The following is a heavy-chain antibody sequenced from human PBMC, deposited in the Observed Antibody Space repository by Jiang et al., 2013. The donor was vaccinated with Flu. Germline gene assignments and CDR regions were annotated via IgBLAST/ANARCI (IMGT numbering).Heavy chain of an antibody. Sequence: FTFSSYGMHWVRQAPGKGLEWVAVIWYDGSNKYYADSVKGRFTISRDNSKNTLYLQMNSLRAEDTAVYYCARDWVRSFDYWGQGTLVTVSS. CDR1: FTFSSYG. CDR3: ARDWVRSFDY. V-gene: IGHV3-33*01. J-gene: IGHJ4*02. CDR2: IWYDGSNK. D-gene: IGHD3-10*01.